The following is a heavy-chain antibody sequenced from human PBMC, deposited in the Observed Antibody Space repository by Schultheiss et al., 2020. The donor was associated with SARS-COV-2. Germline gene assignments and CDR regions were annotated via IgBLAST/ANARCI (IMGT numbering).Heavy chain of an antibody. Sequence: GGSLRLSCAASAFTFSSYQMDWVRQAPGKGLEWVSFISSGGSATYYADSVKGRFTISRDNAKNSLYLQMNSLRAEDTAVYYCAREESVGRDAFDLWGQGTMVTGSS. J-gene: IGHJ3*01. V-gene: IGHV3-48*03. CDR1: AFTFSSYQ. CDR2: ISSGGSAT. D-gene: IGHD2/OR15-2a*01. CDR3: AREESVGRDAFDL.